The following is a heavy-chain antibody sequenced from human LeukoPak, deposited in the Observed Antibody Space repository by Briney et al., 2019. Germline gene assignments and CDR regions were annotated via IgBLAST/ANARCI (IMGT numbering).Heavy chain of an antibody. V-gene: IGHV2-5*02. D-gene: IGHD2-2*02. J-gene: IGHJ5*02. CDR3: ASSTSCYIAGPLCWFDP. CDR1: GFSLSTSGVG. CDR2: IYWDDDK. Sequence: SGPALVKPTQTLTLTCTFSGFSLSTSGVGVGWIRQPPGKALEWLALIYWDDDKRYSPSLKSRFTITKDTSKNQVVLTMTNMDPVDTATYYRASSTSCYIAGPLCWFDPWGQGTLVTVSS.